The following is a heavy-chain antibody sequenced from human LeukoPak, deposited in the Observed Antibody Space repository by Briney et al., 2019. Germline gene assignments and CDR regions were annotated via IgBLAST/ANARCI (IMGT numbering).Heavy chain of an antibody. CDR2: LSAASTP. J-gene: IGHJ4*02. CDR3: ARDRASTTGTTLDY. Sequence: PSETLSLTCTVSGDSVIYSYWSWIRQPAGKGLELIGRLSAASTPDYNPSLKSRVTMSVDTSKNQFSLKLSSVTAADTAVYYCARDRASTTGTTLDYWGQGTLVTVSS. D-gene: IGHD1-1*01. CDR1: GDSVIYSY. V-gene: IGHV4-4*07.